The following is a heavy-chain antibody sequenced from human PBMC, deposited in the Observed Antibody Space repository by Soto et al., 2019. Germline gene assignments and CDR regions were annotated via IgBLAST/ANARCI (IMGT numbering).Heavy chain of an antibody. V-gene: IGHV3-33*01. Sequence: QVQLVESGGGVVQPGRSLRLSCAASGFTFSSYGMHWVRQAPGKGLEWVAVIWYDGSNKYYADSVKGRFTISRDNSAHTLYLQMNSLRAEDTAVYYCARDGYCSGGSCYSVPVFDYWGQGTLVTVSS. CDR3: ARDGYCSGGSCYSVPVFDY. CDR2: IWYDGSNK. J-gene: IGHJ4*02. D-gene: IGHD2-15*01. CDR1: GFTFSSYG.